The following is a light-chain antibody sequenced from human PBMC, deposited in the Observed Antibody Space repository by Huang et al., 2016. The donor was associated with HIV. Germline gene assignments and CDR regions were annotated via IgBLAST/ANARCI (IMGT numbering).Light chain of an antibody. Sequence: EIVLTQSTRTLSLSPGERATLSCRASQRVKNYLAWYQQKPGQAPRLLIYEASNRATGVPARFSGSGSGTDFTLTISSLEPEDFAVYYCQQRTNWPSLTFGGGTRVEIK. CDR3: QQRTNWPSLT. CDR1: QRVKNY. J-gene: IGKJ4*01. CDR2: EAS. V-gene: IGKV3-11*01.